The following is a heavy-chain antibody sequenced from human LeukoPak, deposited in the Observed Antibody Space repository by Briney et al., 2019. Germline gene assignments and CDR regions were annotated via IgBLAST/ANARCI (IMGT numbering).Heavy chain of an antibody. CDR2: IYSGGST. CDR1: GFTVSSNY. Sequence: PGGSLRLSCAASGFTVSSNYMSWVRQAPGKGLEWVSVIYSGGSTYYADSVKGRFTISRDNSKNTLYLQMNSLRAEDTAVYYCARALYAAGGAFDIWGQGTMVTVSS. J-gene: IGHJ3*02. V-gene: IGHV3-53*01. CDR3: ARALYAAGGAFDI. D-gene: IGHD2-8*01.